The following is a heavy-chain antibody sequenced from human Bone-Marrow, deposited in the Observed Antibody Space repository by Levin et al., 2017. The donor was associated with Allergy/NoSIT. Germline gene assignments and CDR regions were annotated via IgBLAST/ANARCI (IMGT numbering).Heavy chain of an antibody. J-gene: IGHJ6*02. Sequence: GGSLRLSCAASGFTFSDYNMNWVRQAPGRGLEWVSYISGGGITIYYADSVKGRFTVSRDNAKNFLSLQMHSLRVDDTGVYFCARAIAAAPPAYYYGMDVWGQGTTVIVSS. D-gene: IGHD6-13*01. CDR3: ARAIAAAPPAYYYGMDV. CDR1: GFTFSDYN. CDR2: ISGGGITI. V-gene: IGHV3-48*03.